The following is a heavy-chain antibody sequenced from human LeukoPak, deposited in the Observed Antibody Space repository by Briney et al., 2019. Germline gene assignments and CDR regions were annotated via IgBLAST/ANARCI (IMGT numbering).Heavy chain of an antibody. V-gene: IGHV5-51*01. J-gene: IGHJ5*02. CDR2: IYPGDSDT. CDR3: ARAGNPYCSSTSCYGRWFDP. Sequence: GESLKISCKGSGYSFTSYWIGWVRQMPGKGLEWMGIIYPGDSDTRYSPSFQGQVTISADTSISTAYLQWSSLKASDTAMYYCARAGNPYCSSTSCYGRWFDPWGQGTLVTVSS. D-gene: IGHD2-2*01. CDR1: GYSFTSYW.